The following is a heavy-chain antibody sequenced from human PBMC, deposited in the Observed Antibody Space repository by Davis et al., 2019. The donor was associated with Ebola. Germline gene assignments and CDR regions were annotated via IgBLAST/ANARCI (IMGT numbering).Heavy chain of an antibody. Sequence: KVSCKGSGYSFTSYWIGWVRQMPGKGLEWMGIIYPGDSDTRYSPSFQGQVPISADKTISPAYLQWSSLKASETAMYYCARRPRAIVAVDYWGQGTLVTVSS. CDR3: ARRPRAIVAVDY. D-gene: IGHD5-12*01. J-gene: IGHJ4*02. V-gene: IGHV5-51*01. CDR1: GYSFTSYW. CDR2: IYPGDSDT.